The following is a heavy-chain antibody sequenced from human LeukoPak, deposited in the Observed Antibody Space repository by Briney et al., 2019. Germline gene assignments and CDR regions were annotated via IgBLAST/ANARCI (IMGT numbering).Heavy chain of an antibody. D-gene: IGHD1-26*01. CDR2: ISGSGGST. CDR1: GFTFNNYA. V-gene: IGHV3-23*01. Sequence: GGSLRLSCEASGFTFNNYAMSWVRQAQGKGLEWVSGISGSGGSTFYADSVKGRFTISRDKSVNSVYLQVNSLRAEDTAVYYCARRTASYSFDYWGQGTLVTVSS. J-gene: IGHJ4*02. CDR3: ARRTASYSFDY.